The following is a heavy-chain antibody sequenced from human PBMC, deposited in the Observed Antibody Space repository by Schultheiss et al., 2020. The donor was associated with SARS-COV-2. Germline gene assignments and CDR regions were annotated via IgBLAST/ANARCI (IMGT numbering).Heavy chain of an antibody. D-gene: IGHD1-7*01. V-gene: IGHV3-11*01. CDR3: AREAITGTRYFDY. Sequence: GGSLRLSCAASGFTFSSYWMTWIRQAPGKGLEWISYISTSGGTIYYADSVKGRFTISRDDAKNSLYLQMNSLRAEDTAVYYCAREAITGTRYFDYWGQGTLVTVSS. CDR1: GFTFSSYW. CDR2: ISTSGGTI. J-gene: IGHJ4*02.